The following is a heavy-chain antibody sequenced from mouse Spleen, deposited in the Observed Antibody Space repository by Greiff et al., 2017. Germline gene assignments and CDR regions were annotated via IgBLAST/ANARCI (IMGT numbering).Heavy chain of an antibody. CDR1: GYTFTSYW. D-gene: IGHD2-4*01. CDR2: IDPSDSYT. CDR3: ARGTMITTRWYFDV. Sequence: QVQLQQSGAELVMPGASVKLSCKASGYTFTSYWMHWVKQRPGQGLEWIGEIDPSDSYTNYNQKFKGKATLTVDKSSSTAYMQLSSLTSEDSAVYYCARGTMITTRWYFDVWGAGTTVTVSS. J-gene: IGHJ1*01. V-gene: IGHV1-69*01.